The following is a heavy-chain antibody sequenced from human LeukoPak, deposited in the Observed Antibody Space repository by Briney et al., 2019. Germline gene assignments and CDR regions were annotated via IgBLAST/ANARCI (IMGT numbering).Heavy chain of an antibody. V-gene: IGHV3-23*01. CDR1: GFTFSSNA. J-gene: IGHJ4*02. CDR3: ARQIAYYYDSSGYYTTDY. CDR2: IRGSTGDT. Sequence: PGGSLRLSCSASGFTFSSNAMAWVRQAPGKGLEWVSAIRGSTGDTYYADSVKGRFTISRDNSKDTLYLQMNSLRAEDTAVYYCARQIAYYYDSSGYYTTDYWGQGTLVTVSS. D-gene: IGHD3-22*01.